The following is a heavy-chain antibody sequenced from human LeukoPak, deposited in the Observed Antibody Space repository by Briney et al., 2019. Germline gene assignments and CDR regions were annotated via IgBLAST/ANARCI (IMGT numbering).Heavy chain of an antibody. CDR1: GGSISSHY. Sequence: SETLSLTCTVSGGSISSHYWSWIRQTPGKGLECIGNIYYSGSTNYNPSLKSRVTISIDTAKNQFSLKLNSVTAADTAVYYCGRGPGEATIKEWGQGTLVTVSS. CDR3: GRGPGEATIKE. CDR2: IYYSGST. J-gene: IGHJ4*02. D-gene: IGHD5-12*01. V-gene: IGHV4-59*11.